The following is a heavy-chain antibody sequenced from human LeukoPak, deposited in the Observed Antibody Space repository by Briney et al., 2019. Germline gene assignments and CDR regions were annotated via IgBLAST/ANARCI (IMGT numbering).Heavy chain of an antibody. Sequence: ASVMVSCKASGYTFTDYYIHWVRQAPGQGLEWMGWVNPNSGDTYYAQKFQGRVTMTRDTSISTAYIELSRLRSDDTAVYYCARGRRILVGDTNAGDFFDYWGQGTLVTVSS. V-gene: IGHV1-2*02. CDR3: ARGRRILVGDTNAGDFFDY. CDR1: GYTFTDYY. J-gene: IGHJ4*02. D-gene: IGHD1-26*01. CDR2: VNPNSGDT.